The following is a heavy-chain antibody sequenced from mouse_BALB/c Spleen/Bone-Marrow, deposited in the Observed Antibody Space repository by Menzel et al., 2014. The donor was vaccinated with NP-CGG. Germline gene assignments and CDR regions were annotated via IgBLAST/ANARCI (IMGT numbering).Heavy chain of an antibody. CDR3: ARWYRDPHFAMDY. D-gene: IGHD2-14*01. CDR2: TYPGDGDT. CDR1: GYAFSSYW. J-gene: IGHJ4*01. V-gene: IGHV1-80*01. Sequence: VQLQQSGAELVRPGSSVKISCKASGYAFSSYWMNWVKQRPGQGLEWIGQTYPGDGDTNYNGNFKDKATLTVDRSSSTAFMQLSSLTSEDSAVYFCARWYRDPHFAMDYWGPGTSVTVSS.